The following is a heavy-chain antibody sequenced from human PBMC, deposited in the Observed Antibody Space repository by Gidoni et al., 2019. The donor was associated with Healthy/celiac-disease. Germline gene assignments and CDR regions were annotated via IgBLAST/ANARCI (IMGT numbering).Heavy chain of an antibody. CDR2: INPSGGST. CDR3: ARVRATVTSPFDY. CDR1: GYTFTSYY. Sequence: QVQLVQSGAEVKKPGASVKVSCKASGYTFTSYYMPWVRQAPGQGLEWMGIINPSGGSTSYAKKFQGRVTMTRDTSTSTVYMELSSLRSEDTAVYYCARVRATVTSPFDYWGQGTLVTVSS. J-gene: IGHJ4*02. V-gene: IGHV1-46*01. D-gene: IGHD4-17*01.